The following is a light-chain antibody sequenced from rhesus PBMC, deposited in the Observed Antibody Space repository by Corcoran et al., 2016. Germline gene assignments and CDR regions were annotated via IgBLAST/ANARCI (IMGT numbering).Light chain of an antibody. CDR2: GAS. CDR3: QQYSNWPLA. Sequence: EIVLTQSPGTLSLSPGERATLSCRDSQSVSSSLAWYQQKPGQVPRLLIFGASNRATGIPDRFSGGGSGTDFTLTISSLEPEVFAVYYCQQYSNWPLAFGGGTKLEIK. J-gene: IGKJ4*01. CDR1: QSVSSS. V-gene: IGKV3-42*03.